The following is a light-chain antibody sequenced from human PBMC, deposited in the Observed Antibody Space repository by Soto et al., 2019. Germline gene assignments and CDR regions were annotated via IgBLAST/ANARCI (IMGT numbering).Light chain of an antibody. Sequence: DIQMTQSPSTLSASVGDRVTITCRASQSISSWLAWYQQKPGKAPKLLIYDASSLESGVPSRFSCSGSGTEFTLTISSLQPDDFATYYCQQYNSYPGTFGRGTKLEIK. V-gene: IGKV1-5*01. CDR1: QSISSW. CDR3: QQYNSYPGT. CDR2: DAS. J-gene: IGKJ2*01.